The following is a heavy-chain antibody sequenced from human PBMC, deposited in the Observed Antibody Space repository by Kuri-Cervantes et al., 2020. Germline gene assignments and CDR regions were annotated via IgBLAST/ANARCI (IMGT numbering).Heavy chain of an antibody. V-gene: IGHV4-39*07. CDR1: GGSISSSSYY. D-gene: IGHD1-26*01. J-gene: IGHJ3*02. CDR2: IYYSGST. CDR3: ARIVGALHAFDI. Sequence: SETLSLTCTVSGGSISSSSYYWGWIRQPPGKGLEWIGSIYYSGSTNYNPSLKSRVTMSVDTSKNQFSLKLSSVTAADTAVYYCARIVGALHAFDIWGQGTMVTVSS.